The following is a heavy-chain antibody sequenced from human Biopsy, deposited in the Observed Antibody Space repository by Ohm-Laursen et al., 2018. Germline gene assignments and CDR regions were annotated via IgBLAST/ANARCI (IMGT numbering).Heavy chain of an antibody. CDR1: GVTFTRYG. V-gene: IGHV3-33*06. J-gene: IGHJ6*02. CDR3: AKDRWERNLYYGGGVDV. Sequence: SLRLSCTASGVTFTRYGWHWVRQAPGKGLEWVAVIWYDGKNKYYADSVRGRFTISRDNAKNTVYLQMNSLRAEDTALYYCAKDRWERNLYYGGGVDVWGQGTTVTVSS. CDR2: IWYDGKNK. D-gene: IGHD4-23*01.